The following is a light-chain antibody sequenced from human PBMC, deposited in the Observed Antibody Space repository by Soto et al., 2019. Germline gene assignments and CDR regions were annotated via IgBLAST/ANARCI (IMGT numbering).Light chain of an antibody. Sequence: QSALTQPPSASGSPGQSVTISCTGTSSDVGAYNSVSWYQQHPGKAPKLMIYEVSKRPSGVPDRFSGSKSGNTASLTVSGLQAEDEADYYCSSYAGSKYVFGTGTKVTVL. J-gene: IGLJ1*01. V-gene: IGLV2-8*01. CDR1: SSDVGAYNS. CDR2: EVS. CDR3: SSYAGSKYV.